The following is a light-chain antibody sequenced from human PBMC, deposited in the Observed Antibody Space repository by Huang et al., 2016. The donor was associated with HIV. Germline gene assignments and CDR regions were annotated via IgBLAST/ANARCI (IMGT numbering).Light chain of an antibody. CDR1: QGISSY. CDR2: AAS. Sequence: IQLTQSPSSLSASVGDRVTITCRACQGISSYLAWYQEKSGKAPKLLIYAASTLQSGVPSRFSGSGSGTDFTLTISSLQSEDFATYYCQQLNSYPRTFGQGTKVEIK. V-gene: IGKV1-9*01. CDR3: QQLNSYPRT. J-gene: IGKJ1*01.